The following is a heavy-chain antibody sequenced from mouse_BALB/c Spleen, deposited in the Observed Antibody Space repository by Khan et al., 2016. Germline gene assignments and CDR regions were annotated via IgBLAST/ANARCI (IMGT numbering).Heavy chain of an antibody. Sequence: EVELVESGGGLVKPGGSLKLSCAASGFIFSDYYMYWVRQTPEKRLEWVATISDGGSYTYYPDSVKGRFTISRDNAKHNLYLQMSSLKSEDTAMYYCARDKGNGNYDWFAYWGQGTLVTVSA. CDR1: GFIFSDYY. V-gene: IGHV5-4*02. CDR2: ISDGGSYT. D-gene: IGHD2-1*01. J-gene: IGHJ3*01. CDR3: ARDKGNGNYDWFAY.